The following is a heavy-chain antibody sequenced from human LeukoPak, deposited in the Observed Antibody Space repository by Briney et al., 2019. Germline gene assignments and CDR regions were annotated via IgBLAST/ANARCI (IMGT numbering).Heavy chain of an antibody. J-gene: IGHJ5*02. CDR2: IHLSGVT. D-gene: IGHD3-22*01. CDR1: GFTFSNAW. V-gene: IGHV4-4*02. Sequence: PGGSLRLSCAASGFTFSNAWMSWIRQPPGKGLEWIGEIHLSGVTNYNPSLESRVTMSIDKSKNQLSLNLMSVTAADTAVYYCARVISSAWRQMDLWGQGTLVTVSS. CDR3: ARVISSAWRQMDL.